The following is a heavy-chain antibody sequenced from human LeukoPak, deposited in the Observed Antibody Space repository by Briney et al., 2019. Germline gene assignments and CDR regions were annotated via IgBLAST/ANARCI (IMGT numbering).Heavy chain of an antibody. CDR2: IYYSGST. CDR1: GGSISSYY. D-gene: IGHD6-13*01. Sequence: SETLSLTCTVSGGSISSYYWSWIRQPSGKGLEWIGYIYYSGSTNYNPSLKSRVTISVDTSKNQFSLKLSSVTAADTAVYYCARVGYSSSSYYFDYWGQGTLVTVSS. CDR3: ARVGYSSSSYYFDY. J-gene: IGHJ4*02. V-gene: IGHV4-59*01.